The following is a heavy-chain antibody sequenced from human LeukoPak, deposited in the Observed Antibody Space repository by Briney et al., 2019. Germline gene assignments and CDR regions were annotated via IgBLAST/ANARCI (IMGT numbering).Heavy chain of an antibody. CDR1: GFTFSSYA. J-gene: IGHJ4*02. CDR2: ISSNGGST. D-gene: IGHD3-10*01. Sequence: GGSLRLSCAASGFTFSSYAMHWVRQAPGKGLEYVSAISSNGGSTYYANSVKGRFTISRDNSKNTLYLQMGSLRAEDMAVYYCAKEGDSYYYGSGSYYHLDYWGQGTLVTVSS. V-gene: IGHV3-64*01. CDR3: AKEGDSYYYGSGSYYHLDY.